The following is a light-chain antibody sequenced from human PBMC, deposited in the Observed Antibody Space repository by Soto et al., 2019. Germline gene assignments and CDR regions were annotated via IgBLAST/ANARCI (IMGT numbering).Light chain of an antibody. V-gene: IGKV1-8*01. CDR2: AAS. CDR3: QQDCSYPFT. Sequence: AIRMTQSPSSFSASTGDRVTITCRASQGISSYLAWYQQKPGKAPKLLIYAASTLQSGVPSRFSGSGSGTDFTLTLSCLQSEDFATYYCQQDCSYPFTFGPGTKVDIK. CDR1: QGISSY. J-gene: IGKJ3*01.